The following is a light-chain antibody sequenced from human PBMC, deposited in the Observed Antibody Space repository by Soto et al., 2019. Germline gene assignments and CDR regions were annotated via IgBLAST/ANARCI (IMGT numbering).Light chain of an antibody. Sequence: IQMTQSPASVSASPGDRVTITCRASQSVNSWLAWYQQRPGKAPKLLIYDASTLESGVPSRFSGSGSGTEFTLTISSLQPDDFATYYCHQYNSYHTFGGGTKVDIK. CDR1: QSVNSW. CDR2: DAS. CDR3: HQYNSYHT. J-gene: IGKJ4*01. V-gene: IGKV1-5*01.